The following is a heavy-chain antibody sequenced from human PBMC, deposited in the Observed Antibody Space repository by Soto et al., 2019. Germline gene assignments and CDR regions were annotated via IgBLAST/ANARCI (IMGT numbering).Heavy chain of an antibody. Sequence: QVQLVQSGAEVKRPGSSVKVSCKASGDTFSFYSINWVRQAPGLGLEWMGRVNPILSLSNYAQRFPGRVTMTADKSTSTASMVISSLRSEDTAIYYCATSYGSGYRAFDYWGQGAQVIVSS. CDR3: ATSYGSGYRAFDY. D-gene: IGHD3-10*01. CDR1: GDTFSFYS. V-gene: IGHV1-69*02. CDR2: VNPILSLS. J-gene: IGHJ4*02.